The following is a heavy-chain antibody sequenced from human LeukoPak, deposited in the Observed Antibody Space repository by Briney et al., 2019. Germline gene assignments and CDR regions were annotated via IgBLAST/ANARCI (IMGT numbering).Heavy chain of an antibody. J-gene: IGHJ6*03. CDR2: INPNSGGT. CDR1: GYTFTGYY. CDR3: ARDQYDSYYMDV. D-gene: IGHD1-1*01. V-gene: IGHV1-2*02. Sequence: ASVKVSCKASGYTFTGYYMHWVRQAPGQGLEWMGWINPNSGGTNYAQKFQGRVTMTRDTSISTAYMELSRLRSDDTAVYYCARDQYDSYYMDVWGKGTTVTVSS.